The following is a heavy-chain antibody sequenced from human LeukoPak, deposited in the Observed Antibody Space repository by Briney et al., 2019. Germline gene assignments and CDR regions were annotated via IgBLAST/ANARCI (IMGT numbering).Heavy chain of an antibody. V-gene: IGHV4-59*01. CDR1: GGSISNYY. J-gene: IGHJ6*02. Sequence: PSETLSLTCTVSGGSISNYYWSWIRQPPGKGLEWIGYIYYSGSTNYNPSLKSRVTISVDTSKNQFSLKLSSVTAADTAVYYCAKGGVDSSSWGYYYYGMDVWGQGTTVTVSS. CDR3: AKGGVDSSSWGYYYYGMDV. CDR2: IYYSGST. D-gene: IGHD6-13*01.